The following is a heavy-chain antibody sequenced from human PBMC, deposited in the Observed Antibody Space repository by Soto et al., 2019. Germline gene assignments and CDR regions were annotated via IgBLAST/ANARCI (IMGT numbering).Heavy chain of an antibody. CDR2: IYYSGST. Sequence: ASETLSLTCDVSGGSISSYYWSWIRQPPGKGLEWIGYIYYSGSTNYNPSLKSRITISVDTSKNQFSLRLSSVTAADTAVYYCARVKGGYTGYDSGWFDPWGQGTLVTVSS. V-gene: IGHV4-59*01. J-gene: IGHJ5*02. CDR3: ARVKGGYTGYDSGWFDP. CDR1: GGSISSYY. D-gene: IGHD5-12*01.